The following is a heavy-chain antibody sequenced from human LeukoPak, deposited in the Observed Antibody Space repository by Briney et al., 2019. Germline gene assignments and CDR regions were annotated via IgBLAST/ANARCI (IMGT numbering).Heavy chain of an antibody. V-gene: IGHV3-48*01. J-gene: IGHJ4*02. CDR1: GFTFSSYS. Sequence: GGSLRLSCAASGFTFSSYSMNWVRQAPGKGLEWISYISSSGTTIYYADSVKGRFTISRDNSKNTLYLQMNSLRAADSALYYCARIGLTTGMLPDYWGQGTLITVSS. CDR3: ARIGLTTGMLPDY. CDR2: ISSSGTTI. D-gene: IGHD1-1*01.